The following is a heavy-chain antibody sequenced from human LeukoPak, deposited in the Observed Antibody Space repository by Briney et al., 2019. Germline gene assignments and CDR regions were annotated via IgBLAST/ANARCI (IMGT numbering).Heavy chain of an antibody. CDR2: IYSGGGS. D-gene: IGHD3-10*01. CDR3: GRDILYGSGSSDFDY. CDR1: GFTVSNNY. V-gene: IGHV3-66*01. J-gene: IGHJ4*02. Sequence: GGSLRLSCAASGFTVSNNYMGWVRQAPGKGLEWVSVIYSGGGSYYADSVKGRFIISRDSSKNTLYLQMNSLRAEDTAVYYCGRDILYGSGSSDFDYWGQGTLVTVSS.